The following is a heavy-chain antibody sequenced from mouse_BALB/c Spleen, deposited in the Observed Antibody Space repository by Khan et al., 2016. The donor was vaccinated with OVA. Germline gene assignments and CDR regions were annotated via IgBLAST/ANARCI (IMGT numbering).Heavy chain of an antibody. J-gene: IGHJ3*01. CDR2: IDPENGNT. Sequence: IQLVQSGAELVRPGALVKLSCKASGFNIKDYYIHWVKQRPEQGLEWIGWIDPENGNTIYDPKFQGKATITADTSSNTAYLQLSSLTSEDTAVYYWTRDGYSPWFVYWGQGTLVTVSA. D-gene: IGHD2-3*01. CDR3: TRDGYSPWFVY. V-gene: IGHV14-1*02. CDR1: GFNIKDYY.